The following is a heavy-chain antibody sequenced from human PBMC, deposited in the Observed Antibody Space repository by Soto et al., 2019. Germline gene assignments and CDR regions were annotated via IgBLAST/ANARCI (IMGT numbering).Heavy chain of an antibody. V-gene: IGHV4-30-4*01. Sequence: PSETLSLTCTVSGGSISSGDYYWSWIRQPPGKGLEWIGYIYYSGSTYYNPSLKSRVTISVDTSKNQFSLKLSSVTAADTAVYYCARGADYYDSSGYYYGFDYWGQGTLVTVSS. D-gene: IGHD3-22*01. CDR2: IYYSGST. CDR1: GGSISSGDYY. J-gene: IGHJ4*02. CDR3: ARGADYYDSSGYYYGFDY.